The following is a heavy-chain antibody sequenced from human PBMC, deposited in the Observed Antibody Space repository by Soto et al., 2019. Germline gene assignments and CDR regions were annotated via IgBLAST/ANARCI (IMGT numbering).Heavy chain of an antibody. Sequence: GASVKVSCKASGYTFTSYDINWVRQATGQGLEWMGWMNPNSGNTGYAQKLQGRVTMTRDTSTSIAYMELSSLRSEDTAVYYCARGYAAHPPGYSSGYVIDYWGQGSLVTVSS. CDR3: ARGYAAHPPGYSSGYVIDY. V-gene: IGHV1-8*01. CDR2: MNPNSGNT. CDR1: GYTFTSYD. D-gene: IGHD6-19*01. J-gene: IGHJ4*02.